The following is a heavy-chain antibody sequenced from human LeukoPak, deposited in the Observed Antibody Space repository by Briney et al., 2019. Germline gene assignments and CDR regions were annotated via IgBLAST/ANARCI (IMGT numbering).Heavy chain of an antibody. Sequence: SVKVSCKASGGTFSSYAISWVRQAPGQGLEWMGGIIPIFGTANYAQKFQGRVTITADKSTSTAYMELSSLRSEDTAVYYCARGGKPYYDILTGYYQAYYFDYWGQGTLVTVSS. V-gene: IGHV1-69*06. CDR3: ARGGKPYYDILTGYYQAYYFDY. CDR2: IIPIFGTA. D-gene: IGHD3-9*01. J-gene: IGHJ4*02. CDR1: GGTFSSYA.